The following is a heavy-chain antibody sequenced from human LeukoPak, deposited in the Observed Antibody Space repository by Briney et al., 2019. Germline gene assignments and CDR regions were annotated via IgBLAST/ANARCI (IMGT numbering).Heavy chain of an antibody. D-gene: IGHD5-12*01. J-gene: IGHJ4*02. CDR1: GGTFSSYA. CDR2: IIPIFGTA. V-gene: IGHV1-69*13. CDR3: ARKAPGYDSVGFDY. Sequence: GASVTVSCKASGGTFSSYAISWVRQARGQGLEWMGGIIPIFGTANYAQKFQGRVTITADESTSTAYMELSSLRSEDTAVYYCARKAPGYDSVGFDYWGQGTLVTVSS.